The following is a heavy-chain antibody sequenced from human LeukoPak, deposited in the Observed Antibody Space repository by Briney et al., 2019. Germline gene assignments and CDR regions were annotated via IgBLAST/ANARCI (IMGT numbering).Heavy chain of an antibody. D-gene: IGHD2-8*01. CDR2: IYTGGST. J-gene: IGHJ3*02. Sequence: GGSLRLSCAASGFIVSSNYMSWVRQAPGKGLEWVSVIYTGGSTNYAGSVKGRFTISRDISKNTLYLQMKSLRAEDTAVYYCPRAGLIDAFDIWGQGTMVTVSS. CDR3: PRAGLIDAFDI. V-gene: IGHV3-53*01. CDR1: GFIVSSNY.